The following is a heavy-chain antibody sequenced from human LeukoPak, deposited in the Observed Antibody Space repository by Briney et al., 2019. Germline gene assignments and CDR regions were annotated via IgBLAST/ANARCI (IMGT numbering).Heavy chain of an antibody. D-gene: IGHD3-10*01. J-gene: IGHJ6*04. CDR2: TGGSGEST. CDR3: AKGTTDYGSGYGMDV. CDR1: GFTFRNYG. V-gene: IGHV3-23*01. Sequence: GGSLRLSCAVSGFTFRNYGMNWVRQAPGKGLEWVSATGGSGESTYYADSVKGRFTISRDNSKNTLFLQMSSLTAEDTAVYYCAKGTTDYGSGYGMDVWGKGTTVIVSS.